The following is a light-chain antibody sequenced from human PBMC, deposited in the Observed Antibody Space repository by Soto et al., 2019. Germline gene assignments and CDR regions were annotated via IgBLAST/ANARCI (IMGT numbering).Light chain of an antibody. Sequence: EIVLTQSPGTLSLSPGERATRSCRASQSVAKNYLAWCQQEPGQAPRLLIYDASTRATGIPDRFSGSGSGTDFTLTISRLEPEDFAVYYCHQYASSPQTFGQGTKVEIK. V-gene: IGKV3-20*01. J-gene: IGKJ1*01. CDR3: HQYASSPQT. CDR2: DAS. CDR1: QSVAKNY.